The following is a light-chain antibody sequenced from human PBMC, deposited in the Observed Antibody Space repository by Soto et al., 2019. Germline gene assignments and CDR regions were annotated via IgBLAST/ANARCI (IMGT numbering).Light chain of an antibody. CDR2: AAS. V-gene: IGKV1-39*01. Sequence: DVQMTQSPSSLSPSLGVILIITCRASQSISSYLNWYQQKPGKAPKPLIYAASSLQSGVPSRFSGSGSGTDFTLTISSLQPEDFATYYCQQSYSTPKFGQGTKVDIK. CDR3: QQSYSTPK. CDR1: QSISSY. J-gene: IGKJ1*01.